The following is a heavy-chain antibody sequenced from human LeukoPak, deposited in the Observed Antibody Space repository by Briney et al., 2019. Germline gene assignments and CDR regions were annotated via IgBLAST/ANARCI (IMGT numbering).Heavy chain of an antibody. J-gene: IGHJ4*02. Sequence: PGGSLRLSCAASGFTFSSYAMRWVRQAPGKGLEWVSAISGSGGSTYYADSVKGRFTISRDNSKNTLYLQMNSLRAEDTAVYYCAKTTSSSSWYKGFDYWGQGTLVTVSS. CDR3: AKTTSSSSWYKGFDY. CDR1: GFTFSSYA. D-gene: IGHD6-13*01. CDR2: ISGSGGST. V-gene: IGHV3-23*01.